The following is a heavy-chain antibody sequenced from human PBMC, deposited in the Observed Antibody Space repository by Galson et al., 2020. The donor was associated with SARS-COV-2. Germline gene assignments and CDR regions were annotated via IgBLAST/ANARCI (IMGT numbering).Heavy chain of an antibody. CDR1: GFTFSSYA. Sequence: GGSLRLSCAASGFTFSSYAMHWVRQAPGKGLEWVAVISYDGSNKYYADSVKGRFTISRDNSKNTLYLQMNSLRAEDTAVYYCAGGLNDWGVQGTYYYYYGMDVWGQGTTVTVSS. D-gene: IGHD3-9*01. V-gene: IGHV3-30-3*01. J-gene: IGHJ6*02. CDR2: ISYDGSNK. CDR3: AGGLNDWGVQGTYYYYYGMDV.